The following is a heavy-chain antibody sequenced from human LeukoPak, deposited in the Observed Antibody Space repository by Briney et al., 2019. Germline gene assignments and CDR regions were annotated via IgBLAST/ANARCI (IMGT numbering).Heavy chain of an antibody. J-gene: IGHJ5*01. Sequence: GGSLRLSCEASGFTFSDHYMDWVRQAPGKGMEWVSVIYSGGSTYYAHSVKGRSTISRNNSKNTVSLQMNSLRAEDTAVYYCARGGRSGWYDYWGQGTLVTVSA. D-gene: IGHD1-26*01. CDR3: ARGGRSGWYDY. V-gene: IGHV3-66*01. CDR1: GFTFSDHY. CDR2: IYSGGST.